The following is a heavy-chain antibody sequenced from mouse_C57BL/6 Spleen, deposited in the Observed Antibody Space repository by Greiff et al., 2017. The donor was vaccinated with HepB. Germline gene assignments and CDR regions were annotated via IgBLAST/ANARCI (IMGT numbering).Heavy chain of an antibody. CDR2: INYDGSST. CDR1: GFTFSDYY. D-gene: IGHD1-1*01. V-gene: IGHV5-16*01. Sequence: EVQLVESEGGLVQPGSSMKLSCTASGFTFSDYYMAWVRQVPEKGLEWVANINYDGSSTPYLDSLKSRFIISRDNAKNILYLQMGSLKSEDTATYYCARDLRKGGFGYWGQGTTLTVAS. CDR3: ARDLRKGGFGY. J-gene: IGHJ2*01.